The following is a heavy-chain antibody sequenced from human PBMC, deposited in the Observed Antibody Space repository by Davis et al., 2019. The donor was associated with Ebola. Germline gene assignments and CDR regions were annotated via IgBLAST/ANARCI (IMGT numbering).Heavy chain of an antibody. CDR3: ARALAYMTTVVTPVGY. D-gene: IGHD4-23*01. J-gene: IGHJ4*02. Sequence: GGSLRLSCAASGFTFSSYAMHWVRQAPGKGLEWVAVISYDGSNKYYADSVKGRFTISRDNSKNTLYLQMNSLRAEDTAVYYCARALAYMTTVVTPVGYWGQGTLVTVSS. V-gene: IGHV3-30-3*01. CDR2: ISYDGSNK. CDR1: GFTFSSYA.